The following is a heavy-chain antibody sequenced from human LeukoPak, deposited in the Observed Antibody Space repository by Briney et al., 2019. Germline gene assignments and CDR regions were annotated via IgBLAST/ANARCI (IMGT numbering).Heavy chain of an antibody. V-gene: IGHV1-18*01. CDR2: ISAYNGNT. D-gene: IGHD3-9*01. Sequence: ASVKVSCKASGYTFTSYGISWVRQAPGQGLEWMGWISAYNGNTNYAQKLQGRVTMTTDTSTSTAYMELRSLRSDDTAVYYCARDYDILTGYFVAFDYWGQGTLVTVSS. CDR3: ARDYDILTGYFVAFDY. J-gene: IGHJ4*02. CDR1: GYTFTSYG.